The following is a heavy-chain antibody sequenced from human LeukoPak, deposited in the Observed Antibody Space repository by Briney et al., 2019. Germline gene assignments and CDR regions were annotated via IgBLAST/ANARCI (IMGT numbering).Heavy chain of an antibody. J-gene: IGHJ4*02. Sequence: ASVKVSCKASGYTFTSYGISWVRQAPGQGLEWMGWISAYNGNTNYAQKLQGGVTMTTDTSTSTAYMELRSLRSDDTAVYYCARVTVDYGILTGYPPDYWGQGTLVTVSS. V-gene: IGHV1-18*01. CDR2: ISAYNGNT. D-gene: IGHD3-9*01. CDR3: ARVTVDYGILTGYPPDY. CDR1: GYTFTSYG.